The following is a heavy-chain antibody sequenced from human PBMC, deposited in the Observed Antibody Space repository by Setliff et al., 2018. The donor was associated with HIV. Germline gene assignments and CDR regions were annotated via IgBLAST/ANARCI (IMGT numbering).Heavy chain of an antibody. CDR1: GGSISSGSYY. J-gene: IGHJ4*02. V-gene: IGHV4-61*02. CDR3: ARGIYSCGYLFDY. CDR2: IYTSGST. Sequence: SETLSLTCTVPGGSISSGSYYWSWIRQPAGKGLEWIGRIYTSGSTNYNPSLKSRVSISVDTSKNQFSLKLSSVTAADTAVYYCARGIYSCGYLFDYWGQGTLVTVSS. D-gene: IGHD5-18*01.